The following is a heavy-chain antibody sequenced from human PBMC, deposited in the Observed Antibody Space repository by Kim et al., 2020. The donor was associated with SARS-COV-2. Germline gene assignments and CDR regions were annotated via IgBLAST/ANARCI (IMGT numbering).Heavy chain of an antibody. CDR1: GGSISRSYYY. CDR2: IYYSGST. V-gene: IGHV4-39*07. D-gene: IGHD6-13*01. CDR3: ARVDYSSSYVDL. J-gene: IGHJ4*03. Sequence: SETLSLNCSVSGGSISRSYYYWGWIRQPPGKGLEWIGSIYYSGSTYYNPSLKSRVTILVDTSRDQFSLNLSSVTAADTGVYYCARVDYSSSYVDLWGQGILVTVSS.